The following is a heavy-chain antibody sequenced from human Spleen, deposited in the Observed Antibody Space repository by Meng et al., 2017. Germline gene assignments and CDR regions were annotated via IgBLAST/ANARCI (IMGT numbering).Heavy chain of an antibody. D-gene: IGHD3-9*01. J-gene: IGHJ6*02. Sequence: SETLSLTCTVSGGSISSGSYYWSWIRQPAGKGLEWIGRIYTSGSTNYNPSLKSRVTISVDTSKNQFSLKLSSVTAADTAVYYCARNRYFGPRGPGGYYYYGMDVWGQGTTVTVSS. CDR3: ARNRYFGPRGPGGYYYYGMDV. CDR1: GGSISSGSYY. CDR2: IYTSGST. V-gene: IGHV4-61*02.